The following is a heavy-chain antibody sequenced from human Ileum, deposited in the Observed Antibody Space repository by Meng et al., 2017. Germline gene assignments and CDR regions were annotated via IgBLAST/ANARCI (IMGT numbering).Heavy chain of an antibody. CDR1: GGSISGSY. Sequence: QVQLQGSGPGLVKPSETLSLTCTVSGGSISGSYWSWIRQFPGKGLEWIGYTYYSGTTNYNPSLRRRVTMSVDTSRAQFSLKLTSVTAADTAIYYCARGKAIPDFWGQGTLVTVSS. CDR3: ARGKAIPDF. D-gene: IGHD2-2*02. J-gene: IGHJ4*02. CDR2: TYYSGTT. V-gene: IGHV4-59*08.